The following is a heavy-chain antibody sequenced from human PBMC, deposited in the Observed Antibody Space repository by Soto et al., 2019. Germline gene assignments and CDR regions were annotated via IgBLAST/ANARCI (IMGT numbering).Heavy chain of an antibody. D-gene: IGHD3-22*01. CDR3: ARLGGYYQSLDT. Sequence: PSETLSLTCTVSGGSISSGDYYWSWIRQPPGKGLEWIGYVYYSGTTYYNPSLKSRVTISVDTSMNQFSLKLSSVTAADTAFYYCARLGGYYQSLDTWGQGTLVTVSS. CDR2: VYYSGTT. CDR1: GGSISSGDYY. V-gene: IGHV4-30-4*01. J-gene: IGHJ5*02.